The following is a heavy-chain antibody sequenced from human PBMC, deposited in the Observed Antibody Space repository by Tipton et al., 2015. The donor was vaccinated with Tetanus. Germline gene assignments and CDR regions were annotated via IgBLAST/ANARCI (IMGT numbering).Heavy chain of an antibody. Sequence: TLSLTCAVYGGSFSNYFWRWIRQPPGKGLEWIGEISPSGNTNYNPSLKSRVTISADTSRNQFSLTLSSVTAADTAVYYCARGPGWADFWGQGTQVTVSS. D-gene: IGHD6-19*01. CDR2: ISPSGNT. J-gene: IGHJ4*02. V-gene: IGHV4-34*01. CDR1: GGSFSNYF. CDR3: ARGPGWADF.